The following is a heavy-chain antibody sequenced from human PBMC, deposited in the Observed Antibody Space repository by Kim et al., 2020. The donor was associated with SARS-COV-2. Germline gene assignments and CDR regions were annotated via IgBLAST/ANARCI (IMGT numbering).Heavy chain of an antibody. J-gene: IGHJ4*02. Sequence: YAQKVQGRVTMTEETSTDTAYMELSSLRSEDTAVYYCATDWIVGATEADYWGQGTLVTVSS. D-gene: IGHD1-26*01. V-gene: IGHV1-24*01. CDR3: ATDWIVGATEADY.